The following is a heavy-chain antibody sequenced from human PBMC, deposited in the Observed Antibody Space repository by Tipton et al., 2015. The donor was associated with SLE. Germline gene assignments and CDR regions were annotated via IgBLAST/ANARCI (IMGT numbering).Heavy chain of an antibody. CDR1: GYTFTSYG. Sequence: QSGAEVKKPGASVKVSCKASGYTFTSYGISWMRQVPGQGLEWMGWINPNSGDTNYAAKFQGRVSLTRDTSITTVYMELSRLRSDDTAIYYCARDRAVIYGSGTSTSPGWFDPWGQGTLVTVSS. V-gene: IGHV1-2*02. J-gene: IGHJ5*02. CDR3: ARDRAVIYGSGTSTSPGWFDP. D-gene: IGHD3-10*01. CDR2: INPNSGDT.